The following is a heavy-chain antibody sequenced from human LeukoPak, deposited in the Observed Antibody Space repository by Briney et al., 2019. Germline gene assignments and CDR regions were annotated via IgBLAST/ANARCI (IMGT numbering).Heavy chain of an antibody. J-gene: IGHJ5*02. CDR3: ARGPRGIAAAGTGFDP. D-gene: IGHD6-13*01. Sequence: GGSLRLSCAASGFTFSSYSMNWVRQAPGKGLEWVSSISSSSSYICYADSVKGRFTISRDNAKNSLYLQMNSLRAEDTAVYYCARGPRGIAAAGTGFDPWGQGTLVTVSS. V-gene: IGHV3-21*01. CDR1: GFTFSSYS. CDR2: ISSSSSYI.